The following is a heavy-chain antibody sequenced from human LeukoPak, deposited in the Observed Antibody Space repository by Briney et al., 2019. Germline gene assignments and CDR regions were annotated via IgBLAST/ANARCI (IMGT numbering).Heavy chain of an antibody. CDR2: INGDDSII. D-gene: IGHD3-9*01. V-gene: IGHV3-74*01. J-gene: IGHJ4*02. CDR3: ARDYDAGSGWFEGGYDFLTGYPSGLFPDY. Sequence: GGSLGLSCAASGFTFSGHWMHWVRQTPGKGLVWVSHINGDDSIINYADSVKGRFTISRDNAKNSLYLQMNSLRAEDTAVYYCARDYDAGSGWFEGGYDFLTGYPSGLFPDYWGQGTLVTVSS. CDR1: GFTFSGHW.